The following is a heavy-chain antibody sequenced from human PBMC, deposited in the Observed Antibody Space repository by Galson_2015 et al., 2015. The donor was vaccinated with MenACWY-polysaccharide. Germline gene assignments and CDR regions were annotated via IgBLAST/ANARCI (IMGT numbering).Heavy chain of an antibody. D-gene: IGHD1-26*01. CDR3: AKEAWYEGATSIFDI. CDR1: GFTFSNYS. V-gene: IGHV3-23*01. CDR2: ASGGGHIT. J-gene: IGHJ3*02. Sequence: SLRLSCAASGFTFSNYSMSWLRQAPGKGLEWVSAASGGGHITYYADSVKGRFTISRDNSRDMLCLQMNSLIAEDTAVYFCAKEAWYEGATSIFDIWGQRTMVTVSS.